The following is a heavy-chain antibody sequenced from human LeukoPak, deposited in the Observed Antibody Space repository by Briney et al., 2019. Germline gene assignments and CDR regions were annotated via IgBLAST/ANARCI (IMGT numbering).Heavy chain of an antibody. J-gene: IGHJ5*02. D-gene: IGHD6-19*01. CDR3: ARGGSGWLRDWFDP. CDR2: ISSSSSYI. Sequence: GGSLRLSCEASGFTFSSYDMHWVRQAPGKGLEWVSSISSSSSYIYYADSVKGRFTISRDNAKNSLYLQMNSLRAEDTAVYYCARGGSGWLRDWFDPWGQGTLVTVSS. V-gene: IGHV3-21*01. CDR1: GFTFSSYD.